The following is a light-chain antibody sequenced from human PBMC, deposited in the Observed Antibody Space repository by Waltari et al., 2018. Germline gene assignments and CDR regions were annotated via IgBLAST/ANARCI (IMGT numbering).Light chain of an antibody. CDR1: SSDVGAYYY. CDR3: SSYISSSTLEL. Sequence: QSALTQPASVSGSPGQSITISCTGTSSDVGAYYYVPWSQQHPGKAPKLMMFDVSNRPSGVSNRFSGSKSGNTASLTISGLQAEDEADYYCSSYISSSTLELFGGGTSLTVL. V-gene: IGLV2-14*03. J-gene: IGLJ2*01. CDR2: DVS.